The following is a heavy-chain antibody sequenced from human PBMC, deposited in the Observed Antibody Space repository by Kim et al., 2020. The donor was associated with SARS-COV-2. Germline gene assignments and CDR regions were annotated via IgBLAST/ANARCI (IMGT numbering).Heavy chain of an antibody. CDR3: ARSLGSGWYFYY. V-gene: IGHV4-59*01. CDR2: IYYSGST. D-gene: IGHD6-19*01. Sequence: SETLSLTCTVSGGSISSYYWSWIRQPPGKGLEWIGYIYYSGSTNYNPSLKSRVTISVDTSKNQFSLKLSSVTAADTAVYYCARSLGSGWYFYYWGQGTLVTVSS. J-gene: IGHJ4*02. CDR1: GGSISSYY.